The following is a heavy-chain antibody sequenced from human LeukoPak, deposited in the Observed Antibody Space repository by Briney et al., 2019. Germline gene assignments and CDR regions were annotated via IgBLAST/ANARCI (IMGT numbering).Heavy chain of an antibody. CDR1: GYTFTSYG. J-gene: IGHJ6*02. D-gene: IGHD6-13*01. Sequence: EASVKVSCKASGYTFTSYGISWVRQAPGQGLEWMGWISAYNGNTNYAQKLHGRVTMTTDTSTSTAYMELRSLRSDDTAVYYCARDIDSSSWNYYYYYGMDVWGQGTTVTVSS. CDR2: ISAYNGNT. V-gene: IGHV1-18*01. CDR3: ARDIDSSSWNYYYYYGMDV.